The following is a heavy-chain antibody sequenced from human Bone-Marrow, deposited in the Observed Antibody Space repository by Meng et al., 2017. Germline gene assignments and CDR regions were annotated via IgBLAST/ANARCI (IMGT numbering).Heavy chain of an antibody. V-gene: IGHV4-34*01. J-gene: IGHJ4*02. CDR1: GGSFSGYY. Sequence: SETLSLTCAVYGGSFSGYYWSWIRQPPGKGLEWIGEINHSGSTNYNPSLKSRVTISVDTSKNQFSLRLTSVTAADTAVYYCARQDSGWHFDHWGQGTLVTVSS. CDR3: ARQDSGWHFDH. D-gene: IGHD6-19*01. CDR2: INHSGST.